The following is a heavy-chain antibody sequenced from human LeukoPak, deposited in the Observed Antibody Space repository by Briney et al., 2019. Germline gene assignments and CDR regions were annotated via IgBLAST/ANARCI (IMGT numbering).Heavy chain of an antibody. V-gene: IGHV3-48*01. CDR2: ISSSSSTI. Sequence: GGSLRLSCAASGFTFSSYSMNWVRQAPGKGLEWVSYISSSSSTIYYADSVKGRFTISRDNAKNSLYLQMNSLRAEDTAVYYCARGKAYDFWSGYYCDWGQGTLVTVSS. D-gene: IGHD3-3*01. CDR3: ARGKAYDFWSGYYCD. CDR1: GFTFSSYS. J-gene: IGHJ4*02.